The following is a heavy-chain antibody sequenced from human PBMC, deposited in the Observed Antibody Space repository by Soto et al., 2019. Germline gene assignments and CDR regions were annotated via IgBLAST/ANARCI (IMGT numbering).Heavy chain of an antibody. CDR2: IGRSVTTM. CDR1: GFTFSSYD. J-gene: IGHJ4*02. D-gene: IGHD3-16*01. Sequence: EVRVVQSGGGLVQPGGSLSLSCEVSGFTFSSYDMNWLRQAPGKGLEWIAYIGRSVTTMSYADSVRGRFTVSRDNANNTLYLQMNSLRGEDTAVYYCASGQYESLGYWGQGTQVSVSS. CDR3: ASGQYESLGY. V-gene: IGHV3-48*03.